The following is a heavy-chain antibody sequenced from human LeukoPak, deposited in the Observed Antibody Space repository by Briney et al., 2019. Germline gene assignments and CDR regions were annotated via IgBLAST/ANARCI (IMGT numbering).Heavy chain of an antibody. V-gene: IGHV1-8*01. CDR3: ARALDTTVLLGAY. Sequence: ASVKVSCTASGYTFTNYDINWVRQASGQGLEWLGWISPYSGTTGSAQKFQGRVTMTRNSSISTAYLEMSRLTSEDTAVYYCARALDTTVLLGAYWGQGTPVTVSS. J-gene: IGHJ4*02. D-gene: IGHD1-1*01. CDR2: ISPYSGTT. CDR1: GYTFTNYD.